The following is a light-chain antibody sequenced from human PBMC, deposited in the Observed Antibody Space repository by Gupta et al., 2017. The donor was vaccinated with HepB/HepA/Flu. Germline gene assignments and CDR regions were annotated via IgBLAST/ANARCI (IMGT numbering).Light chain of an antibody. CDR2: KDS. CDR1: ALPKQY. V-gene: IGLV3-25*03. Sequence: SYELPQPLSVSVSPGQTARLTCSGDALPKQYAYWYQQKPGQAPVLVIYKDSERPSGIPERFSGSSSGTTVTLTISGVQAEDEADYYCQSADSSNTYYYVFGTGTKVTVL. J-gene: IGLJ1*01. CDR3: QSADSSNTYYYV.